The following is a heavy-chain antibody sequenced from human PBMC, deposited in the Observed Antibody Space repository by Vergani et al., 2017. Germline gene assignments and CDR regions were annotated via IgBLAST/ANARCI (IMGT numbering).Heavy chain of an antibody. Sequence: QVQLVQSGAEVKKPGSSVKVSCKASGGTFSSYAISWVRQAPGQGLEWMGRIIPIFGTANYAQKFQGRVTITADESTSTAYMELSSLRSEDTAVYYCARGRKAAADKGVYYYGMDVWGQGTTVTVSS. CDR1: GGTFSSYA. V-gene: IGHV1-69*18. CDR2: IIPIFGTA. CDR3: ARGRKAAADKGVYYYGMDV. J-gene: IGHJ6*02. D-gene: IGHD6-13*01.